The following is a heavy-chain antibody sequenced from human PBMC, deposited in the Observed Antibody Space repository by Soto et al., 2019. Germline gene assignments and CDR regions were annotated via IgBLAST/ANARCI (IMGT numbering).Heavy chain of an antibody. D-gene: IGHD3-10*01. CDR2: ISGSGDST. CDR3: AKALYGGFTY. CDR1: GFTFSVYA. Sequence: EVRLLESGGGLVQPGGSLRLSCAASGFTFSVYAMSWVRQAPGKGLEWVSGISGSGDSTHYADSVKGRFTVSRDNSKSMLYSQTNSLRAEDTAIYYCAKALYGGFTYWGQGTLVTVSS. J-gene: IGHJ4*02. V-gene: IGHV3-23*01.